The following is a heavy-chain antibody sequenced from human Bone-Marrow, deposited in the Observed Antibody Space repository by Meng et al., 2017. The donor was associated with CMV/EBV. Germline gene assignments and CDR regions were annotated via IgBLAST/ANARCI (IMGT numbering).Heavy chain of an antibody. CDR3: AREDYGDTQRNFYYYGMDV. V-gene: IGHV1-69*05. Sequence: SVKVSCKASGGTFSSYAISWVRQAPGQGLEWMGGIIPIFGTTKYAQNFQGRVTITTDESTRSVDMELISLRSEDTAVYYCAREDYGDTQRNFYYYGMDVWGQGTTVTVSS. CDR1: GGTFSSYA. CDR2: IIPIFGTT. J-gene: IGHJ6*02. D-gene: IGHD4-17*01.